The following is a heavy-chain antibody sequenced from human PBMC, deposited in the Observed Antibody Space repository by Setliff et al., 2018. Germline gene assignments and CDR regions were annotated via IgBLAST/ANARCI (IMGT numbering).Heavy chain of an antibody. D-gene: IGHD2-2*01. CDR3: ARGGCSATSCLDY. CDR2: IKRDGSNT. V-gene: IGHV3-74*01. Sequence: PGGSLRLSCAASEFTFRNYYMHWVRQAPGKGLMWVSYIKRDGSNTHYADSVEGRFTISRDNAKNTLYLQMNSLRAEDKAVYYFARGGCSATSCLDYWGQGILVTVSS. J-gene: IGHJ4*02. CDR1: EFTFRNYY.